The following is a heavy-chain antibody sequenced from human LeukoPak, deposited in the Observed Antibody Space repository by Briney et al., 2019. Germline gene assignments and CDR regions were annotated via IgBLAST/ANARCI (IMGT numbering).Heavy chain of an antibody. CDR1: GFTFSSYS. D-gene: IGHD2-2*01. CDR2: ISSSSSTI. J-gene: IGHJ5*02. Sequence: GGSLRLSCAASGFTFSSYSMNWVRQAPGKGLEWVSYISSSSSTIYYADPVKGRFTISRDNAKNSLYLQMNSLRVEDTAIYYCARDTTDIVVIPAAHNWFDPWGLGTRVTVSS. CDR3: ARDTTDIVVIPAAHNWFDP. V-gene: IGHV3-48*04.